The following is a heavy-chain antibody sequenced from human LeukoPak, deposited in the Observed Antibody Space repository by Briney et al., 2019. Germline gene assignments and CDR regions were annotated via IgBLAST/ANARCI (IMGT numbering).Heavy chain of an antibody. CDR1: GGSISSRGYY. Sequence: SETLSLTCTVSGGSISSRGYYWGWIRQPPGKGLECIATINYSGSTYYNPSLKSRVTISVDTSKNQFSLKLSSVAAADTATYYCARQSTLTRSGSGSYYVDSWGQGTLVTVSS. V-gene: IGHV4-39*01. CDR3: ARQSTLTRSGSGSYYVDS. CDR2: INYSGST. D-gene: IGHD3-10*01. J-gene: IGHJ4*02.